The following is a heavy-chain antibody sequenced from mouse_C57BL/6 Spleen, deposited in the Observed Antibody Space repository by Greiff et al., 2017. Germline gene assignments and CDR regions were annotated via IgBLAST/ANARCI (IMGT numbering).Heavy chain of an antibody. Sequence: VQLQQSGTVLARPGASVKMSCKTSGYTFTSYWMHWVKQRPGQGLEWIGAIYPGNSDTSYNQKFKGKAKLTAVTSASTAYMELSSLTNEDSAVYYCTRSDGNYPYAMDYWGQGTSVTVSS. V-gene: IGHV1-5*01. CDR2: IYPGNSDT. D-gene: IGHD2-1*01. CDR1: GYTFTSYW. J-gene: IGHJ4*01. CDR3: TRSDGNYPYAMDY.